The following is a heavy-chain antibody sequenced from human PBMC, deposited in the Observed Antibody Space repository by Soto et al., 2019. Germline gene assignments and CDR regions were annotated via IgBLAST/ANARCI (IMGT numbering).Heavy chain of an antibody. J-gene: IGHJ4*02. D-gene: IGHD6-19*01. CDR3: AGAGGLGAVAVDY. Sequence: QLQLQESGSGLVKPSQTLSLTCAVSGGSISSGGYSWSWIRQPPGKGLEWIGYIYHSGSTYYNPSLKSRVTISVDRSKNQFSLKLGSVTAADTAVYYCAGAGGLGAVAVDYWGQGTLVTVSS. V-gene: IGHV4-30-2*01. CDR1: GGSISSGGYS. CDR2: IYHSGST.